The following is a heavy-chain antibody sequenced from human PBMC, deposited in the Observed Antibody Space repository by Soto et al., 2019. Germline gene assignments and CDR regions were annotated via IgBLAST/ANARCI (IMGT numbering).Heavy chain of an antibody. Sequence: PSETLSLTCTVSGGSISSGGYYWSWIRQHPGKGLEWIGYIYYSGSTYYNPSLKSRVTISVDTSKNQFSLKLSSVTAADTAVYYCARVRGVLTTVESFDYWGQGTLVTVSS. CDR2: IYYSGST. CDR1: GGSISSGGYY. CDR3: ARVRGVLTTVESFDY. V-gene: IGHV4-31*03. D-gene: IGHD4-4*01. J-gene: IGHJ4*02.